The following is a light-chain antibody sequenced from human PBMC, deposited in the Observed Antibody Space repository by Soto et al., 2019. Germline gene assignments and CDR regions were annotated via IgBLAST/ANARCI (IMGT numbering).Light chain of an antibody. CDR1: QSLLHSNGYNY. V-gene: IGKV2-28*01. J-gene: IGKJ1*01. Sequence: DIVMTQSPLSLPVTPGEPASISCRSSQSLLHSNGYNYLDWYLQKPGQSPQLLIYLGTERASGVPDRFSGSGSGTDFTLKISRVEVEDVGIYYCMQALQTPWTFGQGTKVEIK. CDR3: MQALQTPWT. CDR2: LGT.